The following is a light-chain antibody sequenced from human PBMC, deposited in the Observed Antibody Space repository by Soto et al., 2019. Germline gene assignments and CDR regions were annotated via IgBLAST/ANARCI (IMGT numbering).Light chain of an antibody. CDR3: LLYYGGQLGV. V-gene: IGLV7-43*01. J-gene: IGLJ2*01. Sequence: QTVVTQEPSLTVSHGGTVTLTCASSTGAVTSGYYPNWFQQKPGQAPRALIYSTSNKYSWTPARFSGSLLGGKAALTLSGVQPEDEADYYCLLYYGGQLGVFGGGTKLTVL. CDR2: STS. CDR1: TGAVTSGYY.